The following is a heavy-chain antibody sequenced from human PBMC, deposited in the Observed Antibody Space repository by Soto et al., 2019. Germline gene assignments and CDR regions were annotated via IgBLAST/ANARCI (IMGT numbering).Heavy chain of an antibody. CDR1: GFSFGVYW. J-gene: IGHJ4*01. CDR3: ARDSGYGSPSSVNHYLDY. V-gene: IGHV3-7*01. Sequence: EVQLEESGGGLVQPGGSLRLSCGASGFSFGVYWMSWVRQAPGKGLEWLATIKWDASEKKYVDSVKGRFTTSRDNAKNSLYLQMDSLRAEDTANYYCARDSGYGSPSSVNHYLDYWGHGTLVTVSS. CDR2: IKWDASEK. D-gene: IGHD3-10*01.